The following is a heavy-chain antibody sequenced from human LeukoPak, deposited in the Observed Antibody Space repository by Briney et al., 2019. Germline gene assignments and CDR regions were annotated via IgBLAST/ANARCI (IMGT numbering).Heavy chain of an antibody. J-gene: IGHJ5*02. CDR3: AKDPYSSGPYNWFDP. CDR2: IYSGGST. Sequence: GGSLRLSCAASGFTFSNAWMSWVRQAPGKGLEWVSVIYSGGSTYYADSVKGRFTISRDNSKNTLYLQMNSLRAEDTAVYYCAKDPYSSGPYNWFDPWGQGTLVTVSS. CDR1: GFTFSNAW. D-gene: IGHD6-19*01. V-gene: IGHV3-66*01.